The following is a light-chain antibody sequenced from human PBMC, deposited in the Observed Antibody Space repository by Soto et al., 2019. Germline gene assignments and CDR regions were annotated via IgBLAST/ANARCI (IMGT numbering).Light chain of an antibody. V-gene: IGLV2-23*02. CDR3: CSYAGSTPHTYV. CDR1: HSDVGSYNL. J-gene: IGLJ1*01. Sequence: QSALTQPASVSGSPGQSITISCTGSHSDVGSYNLVSWYQQHPGKAPKVIIYEVSERPSGVSDRFSGSKSGNTASLMISGLQAEDEADYYCCSYAGSTPHTYVFGSGTKVTVL. CDR2: EVS.